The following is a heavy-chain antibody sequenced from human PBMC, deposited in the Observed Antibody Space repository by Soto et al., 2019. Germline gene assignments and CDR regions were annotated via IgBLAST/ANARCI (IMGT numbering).Heavy chain of an antibody. Sequence: QVQLVQSGAEVKKPGSSVKVSCKASGGTFSRYTFTWVRQAPGQGLEWMGRIIPIVDIPNYAQKFQGRVTITADKSTSTAYMELSRLTSDDTAVYYCASHFTGVLVLGTSPPGGDNFGWDVWGQGTTVSAS. CDR1: GGTFSRYT. CDR2: IIPIVDIP. CDR3: ASHFTGVLVLGTSPPGGDNFGWDV. D-gene: IGHD2-8*02. J-gene: IGHJ6*02. V-gene: IGHV1-69*02.